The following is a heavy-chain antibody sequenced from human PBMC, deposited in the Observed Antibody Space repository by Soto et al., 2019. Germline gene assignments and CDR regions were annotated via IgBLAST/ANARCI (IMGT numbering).Heavy chain of an antibody. CDR2: ISYDGSNK. D-gene: IGHD6-19*01. CDR3: ARDETAVAGFCDY. V-gene: IGHV3-30-3*01. Sequence: QVQLVESGGGVVQPGRSLRLSCAASGFTFSSYAMHWVRQAPGKGLEWVAVISYDGSNKYYADSVKGRFTISRDNSKNTLYLQMNSLRAEDTAVYYCARDETAVAGFCDYWGQGTLVTVSS. CDR1: GFTFSSYA. J-gene: IGHJ4*02.